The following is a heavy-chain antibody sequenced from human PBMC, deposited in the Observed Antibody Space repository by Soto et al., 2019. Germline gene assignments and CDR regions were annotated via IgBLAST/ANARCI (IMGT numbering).Heavy chain of an antibody. Sequence: SGPTLVNPSQTLTLTCTFSGFSLNTGGMCLSWVRQPTGKALEWLAVVRWDDEKHFSTSLRNRISVSKDASGDRVVLTMANMDPADSGTYYCVRTHGGHTAYYGMDVWGPGTTVTVSS. CDR3: VRTHGGHTAYYGMDV. J-gene: IGHJ6*02. V-gene: IGHV2-70*19. CDR2: VRWDDEK. CDR1: GFSLNTGGMC. D-gene: IGHD2-15*01.